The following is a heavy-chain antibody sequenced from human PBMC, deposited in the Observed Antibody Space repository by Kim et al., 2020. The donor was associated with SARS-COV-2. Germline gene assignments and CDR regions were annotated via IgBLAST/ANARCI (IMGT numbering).Heavy chain of an antibody. V-gene: IGHV1-69*13. D-gene: IGHD3-22*01. CDR1: GGTFSSYA. Sequence: SVKVSCKASGGTFSSYAISWVRQAPGQGLEWMGGIIPIFGTANYAQKFQGRVTITADESTSTAYMELSSLRSEDTAVYYCASDHYDSSGYYSGGAFDIWGQGTRVTVSS. J-gene: IGHJ3*02. CDR2: IIPIFGTA. CDR3: ASDHYDSSGYYSGGAFDI.